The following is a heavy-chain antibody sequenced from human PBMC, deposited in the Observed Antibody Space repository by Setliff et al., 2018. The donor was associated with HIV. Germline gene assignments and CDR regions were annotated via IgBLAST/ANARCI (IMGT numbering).Heavy chain of an antibody. V-gene: IGHV4-59*12. Sequence: PSETLSLTCAVSGVSTTNFYWSWIRQPPGKGLEWIGYLYNSGNTKYNPSLKSRATMSLDTSKNQFSLKLNSVTAADTAMYYCARDPTTGVDYWGQGTLVTVSS. J-gene: IGHJ4*02. CDR3: ARDPTTGVDY. D-gene: IGHD4-4*01. CDR2: LYNSGNT. CDR1: GVSTTNFY.